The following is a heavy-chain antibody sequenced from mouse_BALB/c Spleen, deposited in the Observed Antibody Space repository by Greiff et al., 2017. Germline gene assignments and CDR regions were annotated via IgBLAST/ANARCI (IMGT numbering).Heavy chain of an antibody. V-gene: IGHV5-17*02. J-gene: IGHJ3*01. D-gene: IGHD1-2*01. CDR3: AGGTTATPWFAY. CDR2: ISSGSSTI. Sequence: EVQRVESGRGLVQPGGSRKLSCAASGFTFSSFGMHWVRQAPEKGLEWVAYISSGSSTIYYADTVKGRFTISRDNPKNTLFLQMTSLRSEDTAMYYCAGGTTATPWFAYWGQGTLVTVSA. CDR1: GFTFSSFG.